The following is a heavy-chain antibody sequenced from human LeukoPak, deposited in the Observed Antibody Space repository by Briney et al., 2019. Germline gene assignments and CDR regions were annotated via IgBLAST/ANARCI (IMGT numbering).Heavy chain of an antibody. CDR3: ASTLSGRGGY. CDR2: ISSSSSYI. J-gene: IGHJ4*02. Sequence: PGRSLRLSCAASGFTFSSYSMNWVRQAPGKGLEWAPSISSSSSYIYYADSVKGRFTISRDNAKNSLYLQMNSLRAEDTAVYYCASTLSGRGGYWGQGTLVTVSS. CDR1: GFTFSSYS. D-gene: IGHD1-26*01. V-gene: IGHV3-21*01.